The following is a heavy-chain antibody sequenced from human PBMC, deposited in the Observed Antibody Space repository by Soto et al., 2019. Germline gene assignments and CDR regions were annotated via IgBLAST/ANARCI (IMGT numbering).Heavy chain of an antibody. CDR2: VFHSGST. J-gene: IGHJ6*02. CDR3: AINADV. Sequence: QVQLQESGPGLVKPSETLSLTCTVSGASISGHFWSWIRQPPGQGLEWIAYVFHSGSTYNPSLKTRPPIPVDTSKNQLSLELRSVIAAHSAIYYCAINADVWGQGTTVPVSS. V-gene: IGHV4-59*08. CDR1: GASISGHF.